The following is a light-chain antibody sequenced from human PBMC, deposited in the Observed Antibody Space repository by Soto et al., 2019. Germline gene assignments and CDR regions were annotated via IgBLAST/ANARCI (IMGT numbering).Light chain of an antibody. Sequence: QSALTQPASVSGSPGQSITISCTGTSSDIGVYNYVSWFQQHPGKAPKLMIYEVNNRPSGVSDRFSVSKSANTASLTISGLQAEDEADYYCASFTSTRTWVFGGGTKLTVL. J-gene: IGLJ3*02. V-gene: IGLV2-14*01. CDR1: SSDIGVYNY. CDR3: ASFTSTRTWV. CDR2: EVN.